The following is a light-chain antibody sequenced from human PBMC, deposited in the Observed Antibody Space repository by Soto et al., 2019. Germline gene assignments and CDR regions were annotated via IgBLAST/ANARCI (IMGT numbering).Light chain of an antibody. CDR1: QTVSSN. Sequence: MTQSPSTLSVSPGERATLSCRASQTVSSNLAWYQQKPGQAPRLLIYDASTRATGIPVRFRGSGSGTEFTLTISSLQSEDSAVYYCHQYNNWLALTFGGGTKVDIK. J-gene: IGKJ4*01. V-gene: IGKV3-15*01. CDR2: DAS. CDR3: HQYNNWLALT.